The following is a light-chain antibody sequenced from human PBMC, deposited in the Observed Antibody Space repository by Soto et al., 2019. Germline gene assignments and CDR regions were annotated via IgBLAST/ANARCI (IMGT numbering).Light chain of an antibody. V-gene: IGLV1-44*01. CDR3: ATWDNSLSGFVI. J-gene: IGLJ2*01. Sequence: QSVLTQPPSASGTPGQRVTISCSGSSSNIGGSTVNWYQQVPGTAPKLLIYYDDQRPSGVPDRFSGSKSDTSASLAISGLQSDDEADYYCATWDNSLSGFVIFGGGTKLTVL. CDR2: YDD. CDR1: SSNIGGST.